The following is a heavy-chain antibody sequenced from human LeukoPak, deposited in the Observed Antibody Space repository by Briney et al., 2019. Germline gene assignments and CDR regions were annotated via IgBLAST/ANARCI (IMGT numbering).Heavy chain of an antibody. Sequence: GGSRRLSCAASGFTVSSDYMSGGRQAPGKGLEGGSVLYSGGHTYDADCVKDPFRISSDISKNTLYLEVKSLRADDTAVYYCARAKVGAAGFFAYWGQGTLVTVSS. CDR3: ARAKVGAAGFFAY. CDR1: GFTVSSDY. V-gene: IGHV3-53*01. D-gene: IGHD1-26*01. CDR2: LYSGGHT. J-gene: IGHJ4*02.